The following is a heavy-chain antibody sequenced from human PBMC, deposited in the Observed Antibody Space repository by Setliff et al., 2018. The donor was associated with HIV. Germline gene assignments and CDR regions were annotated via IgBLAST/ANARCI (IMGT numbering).Heavy chain of an antibody. D-gene: IGHD3-10*01. Sequence: SETLSLTCTVSXGSISRSSNYWSXXRQPAGKGLEWIGHIHTSGSTKYNPPLKSRVTISADTSKNQFSLNLSSVTAAETAVYYCARVGYHGSGRYSFDYWGQGTLVTVSS. J-gene: IGHJ4*02. V-gene: IGHV4-61*09. CDR2: IHTSGST. CDR1: XGSISRSSNY. CDR3: ARVGYHGSGRYSFDY.